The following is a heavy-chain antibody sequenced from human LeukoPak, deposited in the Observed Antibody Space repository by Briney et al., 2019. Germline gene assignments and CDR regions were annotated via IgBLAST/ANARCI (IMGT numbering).Heavy chain of an antibody. CDR2: ISHDGSNK. CDR1: GVTFRSYG. CDR3: AKTINSGYDFGFSLGY. D-gene: IGHD5-12*01. V-gene: IGHV3-30*18. Sequence: PGGSLRLSCAASGVTFRSYGMHWVRQAPGKGLEWVAVISHDGSNKYYADSVKGRFTISRDNSKNTLYLQMNSLRAEDTAVYYCAKTINSGYDFGFSLGYWGQGTLVTVSS. J-gene: IGHJ4*02.